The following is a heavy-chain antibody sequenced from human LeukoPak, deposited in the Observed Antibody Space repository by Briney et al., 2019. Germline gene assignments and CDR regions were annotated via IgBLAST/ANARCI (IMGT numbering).Heavy chain of an antibody. J-gene: IGHJ6*03. CDR3: ARAGRYCSGGSCPGGLYYYYMGV. CDR2: IYYSGST. D-gene: IGHD2-15*01. Sequence: SETLSLTCTVSGGSISSSSYYWGWIRQPPGKGLEWIGSIYYSGSTYYNPSLKGRVTISVDTSKNQFSLKLSSVTAADTAVYYCARAGRYCSGGSCPGGLYYYYMGVWGKGTTVTVSS. V-gene: IGHV4-39*07. CDR1: GGSISSSSYY.